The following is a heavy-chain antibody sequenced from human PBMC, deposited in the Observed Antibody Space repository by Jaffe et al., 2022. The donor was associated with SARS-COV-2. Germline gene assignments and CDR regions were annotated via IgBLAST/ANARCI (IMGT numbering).Heavy chain of an antibody. CDR3: AKDRAGTTSGLTLFDY. CDR1: GFTFSSYA. D-gene: IGHD1-7*01. J-gene: IGHJ4*02. V-gene: IGHV3-23*01. Sequence: EVQLLESGGGLVQPGGSLRLSCAASGFTFSSYAMSWVRQAPGKGLEWVSAISGSGGSTYYADSVKGRFTISRDNSKNTLYLQMNSLRAEDTAVYYCAKDRAGTTSGLTLFDYWGQGTLVTVSS. CDR2: ISGSGGST.